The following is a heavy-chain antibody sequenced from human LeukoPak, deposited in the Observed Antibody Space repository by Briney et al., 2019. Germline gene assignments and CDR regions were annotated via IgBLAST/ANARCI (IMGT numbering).Heavy chain of an antibody. CDR1: GFTFSSYA. CDR2: ISGSGGST. CDR3: AKANGDYGHAFDI. J-gene: IGHJ3*02. V-gene: IGHV3-23*01. D-gene: IGHD4-17*01. Sequence: GGSLRLSCAVSGFTFSSYAMSWVRQAPGKGLEWVSAISGSGGSTYYADSVKGRFTISRDNSKNTLYLQMNSLRAEDTAVYYCAKANGDYGHAFDIWGQGTMVTVSS.